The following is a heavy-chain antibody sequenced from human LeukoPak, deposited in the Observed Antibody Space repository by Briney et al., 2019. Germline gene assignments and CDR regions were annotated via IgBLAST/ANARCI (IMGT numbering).Heavy chain of an antibody. CDR1: GFTFSSYA. CDR3: AKFGNIGVGANYFDY. Sequence: QPGGSLRLSCAASGFTFSSYAMSWVRQAPGKGLEWVSAISGSSGSSYYADSVKGRFTISRDNSKNTLYLQMNSLRAEDTAVYYCAKFGNIGVGANYFDYWGQGTLVTVSS. D-gene: IGHD1-26*01. J-gene: IGHJ4*02. V-gene: IGHV3-23*01. CDR2: ISGSSGSS.